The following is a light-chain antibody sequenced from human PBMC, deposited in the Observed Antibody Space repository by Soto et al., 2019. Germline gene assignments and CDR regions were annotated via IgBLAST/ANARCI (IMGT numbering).Light chain of an antibody. V-gene: IGKV3-20*01. CDR2: GAS. J-gene: IGKJ5*01. Sequence: IMLTQTPGTLSLSPGERAILSCRASQSVNSNYLAWYQQKSGQPPRLLIYGASSRATGIADRFSGSGSGTDFTLTISRLEPEDFAAYHCQQYGSSPIPFGQGTRLESK. CDR1: QSVNSNY. CDR3: QQYGSSPIP.